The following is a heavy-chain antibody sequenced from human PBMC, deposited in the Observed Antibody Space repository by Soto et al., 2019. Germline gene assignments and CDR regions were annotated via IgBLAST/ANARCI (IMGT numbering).Heavy chain of an antibody. J-gene: IGHJ5*02. CDR2: INPSGGSK. CDR1: GYTFTSYY. CDR3: AREVTASVSANIAGENSWFDR. Sequence: QVQLVQSGAEVKKPGASVKVSCKASGYTFTSYYMHWVRQAPGQGLEWMGIINPSGGSKSYAQRFQGRFTMTRDTSTAIVCMALSSLRSEDTDVYYCAREVTASVSANIAGENSWFDRCGHGRLV. D-gene: IGHD4-4*01. V-gene: IGHV1-46*01.